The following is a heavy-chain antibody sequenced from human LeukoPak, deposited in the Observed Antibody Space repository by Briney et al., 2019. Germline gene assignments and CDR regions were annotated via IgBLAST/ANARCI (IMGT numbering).Heavy chain of an antibody. V-gene: IGHV3-33*06. J-gene: IGHJ4*02. CDR2: ILNDGSQE. Sequence: PGGSLRLSCAASGFTFSSYGMHWVRQAPGKGLEWVAVILNDGSQEKYADSVKGRFTISRDNSKNTLFLQMNSPRAEDTAVYFCAKRGVVIRVILVGFHKEAYYFDSWGQGALVTVSS. D-gene: IGHD3-22*01. CDR1: GFTFSSYG. CDR3: AKRGVVIRVILVGFHKEAYYFDS.